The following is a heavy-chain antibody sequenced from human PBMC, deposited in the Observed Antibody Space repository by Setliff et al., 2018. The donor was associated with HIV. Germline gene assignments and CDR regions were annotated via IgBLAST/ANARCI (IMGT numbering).Heavy chain of an antibody. V-gene: IGHV3-21*01. J-gene: IGHJ3*02. D-gene: IGHD2-21*02. CDR1: GFTFSSYS. Sequence: PGESLRLSCAASGFTFSSYSMNWVRQAPGKGLEWVSSISSSSSYIYYADSVKGRFTISRDNAKNSLYLQMNSLRAEDTAVYYCARDTYCGGDCYSYAFDIWGQGTMVTVSS. CDR3: ARDTYCGGDCYSYAFDI. CDR2: ISSSSSYI.